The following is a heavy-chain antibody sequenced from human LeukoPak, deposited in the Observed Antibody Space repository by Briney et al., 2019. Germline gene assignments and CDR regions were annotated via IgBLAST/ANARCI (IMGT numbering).Heavy chain of an antibody. J-gene: IGHJ2*01. V-gene: IGHV4-34*01. CDR3: ARELQSHPDYDL. CDR2: INHSGST. D-gene: IGHD1-26*01. CDR1: GGSFSGYY. Sequence: PSETLSLTCAVYGGSFSGYYWSWIRQPPGKGLEWIGEINHSGSTNYNPSLKSRVTISVDTSKNQFSVKLSSVTAADTAVYYCARELQSHPDYDLWGRGTLVTVSS.